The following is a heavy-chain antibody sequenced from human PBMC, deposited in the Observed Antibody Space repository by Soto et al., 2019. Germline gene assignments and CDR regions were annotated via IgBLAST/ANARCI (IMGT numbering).Heavy chain of an antibody. CDR3: ARVWSSWYSDD. J-gene: IGHJ4*02. CDR2: IWYDGSNK. V-gene: IGHV3-33*01. CDR1: GFNFSSYG. Sequence: QVQLVESGGGVVQPGRSLRLSCAASGFNFSSYGMQWVRQAPGKGLEWVAVIWYDGSNKYYADSVKGRFTISRDNSKNTLYLQMNSLRAEDTAVDYCARVWSSWYSDDWGQGTLVTVS. D-gene: IGHD6-13*01.